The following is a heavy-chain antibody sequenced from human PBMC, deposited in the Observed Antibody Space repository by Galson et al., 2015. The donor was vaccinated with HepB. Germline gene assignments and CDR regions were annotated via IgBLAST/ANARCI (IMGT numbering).Heavy chain of an antibody. D-gene: IGHD6-13*01. CDR2: IRYDGSNK. CDR3: AKDWAAAGYYYGMDV. J-gene: IGHJ6*02. CDR1: GFTFSSYG. Sequence: LRLSCAASGFTFSSYGMHWVRQAPGKGLEWVAFIRYDGSNKYYADSVKGRFTISRDNSKNTLYLQMNSLRAEDTAVFYCAKDWAAAGYYYGMDVWGQGTTVTVSS. V-gene: IGHV3-30*02.